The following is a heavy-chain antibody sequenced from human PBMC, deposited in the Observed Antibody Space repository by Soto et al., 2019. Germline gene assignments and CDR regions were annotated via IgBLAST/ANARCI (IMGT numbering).Heavy chain of an antibody. J-gene: IGHJ4*02. V-gene: IGHV4-34*01. D-gene: IGHD2-15*01. Sequence: QVQLQQWGAGLLKPSETLSLTCAVYGGSFSGYYWSWIRQPPGKGLEWIGEINHSGSTNYNPSLKSRVTISVDTSKNPYALKLSSGTAADTAVYYCAREGYCSGGSCYSRTLDYWGQGTLVTVSS. CDR2: INHSGST. CDR3: AREGYCSGGSCYSRTLDY. CDR1: GGSFSGYY.